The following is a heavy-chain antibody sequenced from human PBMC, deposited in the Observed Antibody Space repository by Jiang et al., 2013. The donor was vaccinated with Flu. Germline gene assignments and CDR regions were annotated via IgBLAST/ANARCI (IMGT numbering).Heavy chain of an antibody. V-gene: IGHV3-13*01. D-gene: IGHD6-19*01. CDR1: DSPSVATT. CDR2: LGTAGDT. Sequence: LVESGGGLVQPGGVPXDSPVQPLDSPSVATTCTGSAKLQEKVWSGSQLLGTAGDTYYPGSVKGRFTISRENAKNSLYLQMNSLRAGDTAVYYCARGVWAGTVWFDPWGQGTLVTVSS. J-gene: IGHJ5*02. CDR3: ARGVWAGTVWFDP.